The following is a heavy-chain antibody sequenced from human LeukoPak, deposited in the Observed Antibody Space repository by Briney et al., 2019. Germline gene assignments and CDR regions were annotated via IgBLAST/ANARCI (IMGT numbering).Heavy chain of an antibody. V-gene: IGHV4-34*01. D-gene: IGHD3-3*01. CDR1: GGSFSGFY. CDR3: ARGLDTYKSGID. J-gene: IGHJ4*02. Sequence: PSDTLSLTCGVYGGSFSGFYCTWIRQPPGKGLEWIGEIHPSGSTNYNPQLMSRVTMSLDTSKNQFSLKLTSVTAADTAVYFCARGLDTYKSGIDWGQGTLVTVP. CDR2: IHPSGST.